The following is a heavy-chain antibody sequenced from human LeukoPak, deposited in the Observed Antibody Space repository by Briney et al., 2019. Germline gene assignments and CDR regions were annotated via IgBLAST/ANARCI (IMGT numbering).Heavy chain of an antibody. D-gene: IGHD2-15*01. CDR1: GYTFTTFW. J-gene: IGHJ4*02. V-gene: IGHV5-51*01. Sequence: GESLKISCMGSGYTFTTFWIGWVRQMPGKGLEWMGLVYPGDSDTKYSPSFQGQVTISADKSISTAYLQWSSLKASDTAMYYCAGRDCSGGSCYYNYWGQGTLVTVSS. CDR3: AGRDCSGGSCYYNY. CDR2: VYPGDSDT.